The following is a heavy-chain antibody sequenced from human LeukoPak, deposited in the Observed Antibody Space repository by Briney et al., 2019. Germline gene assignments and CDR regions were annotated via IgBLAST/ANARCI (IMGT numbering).Heavy chain of an antibody. J-gene: IGHJ5*02. Sequence: PSETLSLTCTVSGGSISSSSYYWGWIRQPPGKGLEWIGSIYYSGSTYYNPSLKSRVTISVDRSKNQFSLKLSSVTAADTAVYYCARAHSGSYFTFGWSRYGAYNWFDPWGQGTLVTVSS. CDR1: GGSISSSSYY. CDR3: ARAHSGSYFTFGWSRYGAYNWFDP. CDR2: IYYSGST. D-gene: IGHD1-26*01. V-gene: IGHV4-39*07.